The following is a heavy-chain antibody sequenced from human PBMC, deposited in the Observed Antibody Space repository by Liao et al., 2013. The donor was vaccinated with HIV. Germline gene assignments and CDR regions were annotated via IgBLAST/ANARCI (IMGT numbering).Heavy chain of an antibody. J-gene: IGHJ2*01. CDR3: ARDSGWVGAIENWYVTIL. Sequence: QVQLQESGPGLVKPSQTLSLTCTVSGGSISSGSYYWSWIRQPAGKGLEWIGRIFATGSTNYNPSFQSRVTMSVDTSKNQFSLDLSSVTAADTAVYYCARDSGWVGAIENWYVTILWGR. V-gene: IGHV4-61*02. CDR1: GGSISSGSYY. D-gene: IGHD1-1*01. CDR2: IFATGST.